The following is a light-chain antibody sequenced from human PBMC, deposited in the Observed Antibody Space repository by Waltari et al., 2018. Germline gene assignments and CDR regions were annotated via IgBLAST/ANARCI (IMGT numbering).Light chain of an antibody. CDR1: SSYVGGYNY. CDR3: CSDAGRYTPV. V-gene: IGLV2-11*01. Sequence: QSALPQPRSVSGSPGQAVTISCTGTSSYVGGYNYVSCYQQHPGTAPQIIVYDVSKRPAVVPDRFAGPKSATTALLTSSGLQAEEEDDYCCCSDAGRYTPVFGGGTKLTVL. CDR2: DVS. J-gene: IGLJ2*01.